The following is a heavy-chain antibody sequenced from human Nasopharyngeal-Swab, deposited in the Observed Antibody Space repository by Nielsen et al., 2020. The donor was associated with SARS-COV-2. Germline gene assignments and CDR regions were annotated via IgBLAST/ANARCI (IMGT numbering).Heavy chain of an antibody. CDR2: MNPNSGNT. V-gene: IGHV1-8*01. CDR3: ARGFKVPTIFHYYHYMDV. D-gene: IGHD5-12*01. J-gene: IGHJ6*03. CDR1: GYTFTSYD. Sequence: ASVKVSCNASGYTFTSYDINWVRQATGQGLEWMGWMNPNSGNTGYAQKFQGRVTMTSNTSISTAYMELSSLRSEDTAVYYCARGFKVPTIFHYYHYMDVWGKGTTVTVSS.